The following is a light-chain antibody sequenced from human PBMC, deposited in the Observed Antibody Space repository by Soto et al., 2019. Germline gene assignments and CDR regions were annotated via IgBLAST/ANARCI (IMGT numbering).Light chain of an antibody. J-gene: IGKJ2*01. V-gene: IGKV1-39*01. CDR2: AAS. CDR3: QQSYNMPQT. CDR1: QNINNY. Sequence: DIQMTQSPSSLSASVGDSVTITCRASQNINNYLSWYQHKPGKAPKLLIYAASNLQSGVPSSFSGSRSGTEFTLTISRLYPEDFATYYCQQSYNMPQTFGQGTKLEI.